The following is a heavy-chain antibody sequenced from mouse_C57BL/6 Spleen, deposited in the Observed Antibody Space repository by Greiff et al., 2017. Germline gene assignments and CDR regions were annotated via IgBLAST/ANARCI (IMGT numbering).Heavy chain of an antibody. CDR3: AGVDY. Sequence: DVQLVESGGGLVKPGGSLKLSCAASGFTFSSYAMSWVRQTPEKRLEWVATISDGGSYTYYPDNVKGRFTISRDNAKNNLYLQMSHLKSEDTAMYYCAGVDYWGQGTTVTVSS. CDR2: ISDGGSYT. CDR1: GFTFSSYA. V-gene: IGHV5-4*01. J-gene: IGHJ2*01.